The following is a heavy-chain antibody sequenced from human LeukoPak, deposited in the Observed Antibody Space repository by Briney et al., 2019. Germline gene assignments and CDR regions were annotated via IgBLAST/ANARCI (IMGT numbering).Heavy chain of an antibody. CDR1: GFTFSSYS. V-gene: IGHV3-74*01. Sequence: GGSLRLSCAASGFTFSSYSMNWVRQAPGKGLVWVSRINSDGSSTNYADSVKGRFTISRDNAKNTLYLQMNSLRAEDTAMYYCARAVYYSNYLGYWGQGTPVTVSS. CDR3: ARAVYYSNYLGY. CDR2: INSDGSST. J-gene: IGHJ4*01. D-gene: IGHD3-10*01.